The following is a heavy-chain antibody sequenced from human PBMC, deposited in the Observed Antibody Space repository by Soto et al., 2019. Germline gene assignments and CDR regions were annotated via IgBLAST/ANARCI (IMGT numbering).Heavy chain of an antibody. D-gene: IGHD1-26*01. CDR2: IYPGDSET. Sequence: ESLKISCKGSGYNFTNYWIGWVRQMPGKGLEWMGIIYPGDSETKYSPSFQGQVTISADKSISAAYLQWRSLKASDTAMYYCARQEGATVLFYYGMDVWGQGTTVTVSS. CDR3: ARQEGATVLFYYGMDV. CDR1: GYNFTNYW. V-gene: IGHV5-51*01. J-gene: IGHJ6*02.